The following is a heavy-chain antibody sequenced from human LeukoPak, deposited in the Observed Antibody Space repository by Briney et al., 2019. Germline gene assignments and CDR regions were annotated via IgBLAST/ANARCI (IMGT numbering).Heavy chain of an antibody. CDR1: GFYFNSFN. J-gene: IGHJ6*03. D-gene: IGHD2-21*01. CDR3: AKDRAAYCGGDCYSYYYYYMDV. CDR2: ISSDGNDQ. Sequence: GGSLRLSCAASGFYFNSFNMHWVRQAPGKGLEWLAIISSDGNDQNYADSGKGRFTVSRDNSQSTLYLEMNSLRAEDTAVYYCAKDRAAYCGGDCYSYYYYYMDVWGKGTTVTVSS. V-gene: IGHV3-30*18.